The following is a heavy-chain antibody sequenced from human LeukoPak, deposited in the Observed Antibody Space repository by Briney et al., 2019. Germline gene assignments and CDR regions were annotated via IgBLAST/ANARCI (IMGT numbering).Heavy chain of an antibody. CDR2: ISGSGGIT. D-gene: IGHD6-19*01. CDR3: ARTQYSSGWYNWFDP. CDR1: GFTISSYA. J-gene: IGHJ5*02. V-gene: IGHV3-23*01. Sequence: GGSLRLSCTASGFTISSYAMSWVRQAPGKGLEWASAISGSGGITYYADSVKGRFTISRDNSKNTLYLQMNSLRAEDTAVYYCARTQYSSGWYNWFDPWGQGTLATVSS.